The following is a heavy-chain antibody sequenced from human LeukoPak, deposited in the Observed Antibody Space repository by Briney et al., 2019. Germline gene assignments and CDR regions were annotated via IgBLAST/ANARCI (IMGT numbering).Heavy chain of an antibody. CDR1: GGSISSGSYY. CDR3: ARGGLIKYNWFDP. D-gene: IGHD3/OR15-3a*01. V-gene: IGHV4-61*10. J-gene: IGHJ5*02. CDR2: IYYSGST. Sequence: SETLSLTCTVSGGSISSGSYYWSWIRQPAGKGLEWIGRIYYSGSTNYNPSLKSRVTISVDTSKNQFSLKLSSVTAADTAVYYCARGGLIKYNWFDPWGQGTLVTVSS.